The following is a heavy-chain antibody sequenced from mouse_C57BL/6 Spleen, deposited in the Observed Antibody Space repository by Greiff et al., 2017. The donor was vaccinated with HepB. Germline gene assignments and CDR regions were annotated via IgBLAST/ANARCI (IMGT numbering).Heavy chain of an antibody. CDR2: IYPGDGDT. J-gene: IGHJ2*01. V-gene: IGHV1-82*01. CDR3: ARRDDYALDY. CDR1: GYAFSSSW. D-gene: IGHD2-4*01. Sequence: QVQLQQSGPELVKPGASVKISCKASGYAFSSSWMNWVKQRPGKGLEWIGRIYPGDGDTNYNGKFKGKATLTADKSSSTAYMQLSSLTSEDSAVYFCARRDDYALDYWGQGTTLTVSS.